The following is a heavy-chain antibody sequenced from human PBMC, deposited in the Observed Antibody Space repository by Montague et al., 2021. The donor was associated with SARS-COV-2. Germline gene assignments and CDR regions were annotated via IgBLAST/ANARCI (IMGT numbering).Heavy chain of an antibody. CDR1: DVSLSSSTW. D-gene: IGHD3/OR15-3a*01. V-gene: IGHV4-4*02. CDR2: TYLSGFT. CDR3: ARGGLGNRGFDY. Sequence: SETLSLTCVVPDVSLSSSTWWSWVRQSPGKGLEWVGETYLSGFTQYNPSVKSRVTISLDDSRSQFSLRLTSVTAAGTAVYFCARGGLGNRGFDYWGQGALVTVSS. J-gene: IGHJ4*02.